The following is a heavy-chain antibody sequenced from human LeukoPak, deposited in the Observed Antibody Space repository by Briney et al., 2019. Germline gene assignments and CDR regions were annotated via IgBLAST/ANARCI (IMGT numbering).Heavy chain of an antibody. CDR1: GGSISSYY. CDR3: ARDFLECSSTSCYHGLDP. Sequence: SETLSLTCTVSGGSISSYYWSWMRQPPGKGLEWIGYIYYSGSTNYNPSLKSRVTISVDTSKNQFSLKLSSVTAADTAVYYCARDFLECSSTSCYHGLDPWGQGTLVTVSS. J-gene: IGHJ5*02. D-gene: IGHD2-2*01. V-gene: IGHV4-59*01. CDR2: IYYSGST.